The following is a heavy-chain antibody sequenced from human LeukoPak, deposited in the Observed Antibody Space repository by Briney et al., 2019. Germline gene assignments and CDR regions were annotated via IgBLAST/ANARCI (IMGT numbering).Heavy chain of an antibody. CDR1: GYSFFIFG. D-gene: IGHD2-2*01. CDR2: ISANNGNT. J-gene: IGHJ5*02. Sequence: GASVKVSSKASGYSFFIFGISWGRQTPRQGREGMGWISANNGNTNYAQKFQGRVTITTDTSTSTAYMELRSLRSDDTAIYYCARVGVVVPAAWFDPWGQGTLVTVSS. V-gene: IGHV1-18*01. CDR3: ARVGVVVPAAWFDP.